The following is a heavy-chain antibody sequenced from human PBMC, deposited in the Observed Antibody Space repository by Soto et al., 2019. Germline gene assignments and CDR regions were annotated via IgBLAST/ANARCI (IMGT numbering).Heavy chain of an antibody. CDR1: GFTFSSYA. CDR3: AKSTNYYDSSGYYVAEYFDY. CDR2: ISGSGGST. V-gene: IGHV3-23*01. D-gene: IGHD3-22*01. J-gene: IGHJ4*02. Sequence: GGSLRLSCAASGFTFSSYAMSWVRQAPGKGLEWVSAISGSGGSTYYADSVKGRFTISRDNSKNTLYLQMNSLRAEDTAVYYWAKSTNYYDSSGYYVAEYFDYWGQGTLVTVSS.